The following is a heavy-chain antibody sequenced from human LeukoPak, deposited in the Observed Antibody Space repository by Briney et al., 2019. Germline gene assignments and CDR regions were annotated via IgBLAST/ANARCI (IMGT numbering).Heavy chain of an antibody. CDR1: GYTFTSYY. Sequence: GASVKVSCKASGYTFTSYYMHWVRQAPGQGLEWMGIINPSGGSTSYAQKFQGRVTMTRDTSTSTVYRELSSLRSEDTAVYYRASGLKRHCSGGSCSPGPFDYWGQGTLVTVSS. D-gene: IGHD2-15*01. CDR3: ASGLKRHCSGGSCSPGPFDY. V-gene: IGHV1-46*01. J-gene: IGHJ4*02. CDR2: INPSGGST.